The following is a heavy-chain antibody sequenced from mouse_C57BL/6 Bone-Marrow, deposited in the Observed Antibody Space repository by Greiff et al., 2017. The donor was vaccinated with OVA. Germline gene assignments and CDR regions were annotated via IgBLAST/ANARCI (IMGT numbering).Heavy chain of an antibody. J-gene: IGHJ1*03. D-gene: IGHD1-1*02. Sequence: EVQLQESGPELVKPGASVKISCKASGYTFTDYYMNWVKQSHGKSLEWIGDINPNNGGTSYNQKFKGKATLTVDKSSSTAYMELRSLTSEDSAVYYCAAYYYDWYFDVWGTGTTVTVSS. CDR2: INPNNGGT. CDR1: GYTFTDYY. CDR3: AAYYYDWYFDV. V-gene: IGHV1-26*01.